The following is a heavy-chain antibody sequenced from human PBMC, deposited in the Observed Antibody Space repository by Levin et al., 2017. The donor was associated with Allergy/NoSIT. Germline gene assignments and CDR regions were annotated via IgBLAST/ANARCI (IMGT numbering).Heavy chain of an antibody. J-gene: IGHJ4*02. CDR2: ISSDANNK. CDR3: ARDFRGGTGSGYLDY. Sequence: GGSLRLSCAVSGFTFSSFAMHWVRQAPGKGLEWVAVISSDANNKYYADSVKGRFTISRDNSKNTLSLQINSLRAEDTAIYYCARDFRGGTGSGYLDYWGQGTLVTVSS. D-gene: IGHD3-3*01. V-gene: IGHV3-30-3*01. CDR1: GFTFSSFA.